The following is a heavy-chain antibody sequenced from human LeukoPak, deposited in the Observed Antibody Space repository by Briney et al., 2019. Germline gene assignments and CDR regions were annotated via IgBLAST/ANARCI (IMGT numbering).Heavy chain of an antibody. CDR3: ARGRCSSTSCAPWWFDP. Sequence: ASVKVSCKASGCTFTSYAMHWVRQAPGQRLEWMGWINAGNGNTKYSQKFQGRVTITRDTSASTAYMGLSSLRSEDTAVYYCARGRCSSTSCAPWWFDPWGQGTLVTVSS. CDR2: INAGNGNT. D-gene: IGHD2-2*01. J-gene: IGHJ5*02. V-gene: IGHV1-3*01. CDR1: GCTFTSYA.